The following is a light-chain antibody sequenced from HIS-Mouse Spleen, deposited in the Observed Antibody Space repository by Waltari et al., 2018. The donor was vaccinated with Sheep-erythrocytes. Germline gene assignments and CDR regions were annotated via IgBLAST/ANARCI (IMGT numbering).Light chain of an antibody. Sequence: QSALTQPRSVSGSPGQSVTISCTGTSSDVGGYNYVSWYQQHPGKAPNLMIYDVSKRPSGVPDRCAGSKSCNTASLTISGLQAEDEADYDCCSYAGSYTLVFGGGTKLTVL. CDR3: CSYAGSYTLV. CDR2: DVS. V-gene: IGLV2-11*01. J-gene: IGLJ2*01. CDR1: SSDVGGYNY.